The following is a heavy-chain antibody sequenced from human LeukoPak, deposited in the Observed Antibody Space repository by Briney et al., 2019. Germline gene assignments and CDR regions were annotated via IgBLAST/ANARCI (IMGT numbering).Heavy chain of an antibody. CDR1: GYTFGTSG. J-gene: IGHJ3*01. Sequence: ASVKVSCKAAGYTFGTSGITWVRQGPGQGLEWMGWISGNNGNTDYVKKFQGRVTMTRDTSTSTAYMELRNLKSDDTAVYFCARKPPYYDSDGPRWALDVWGQGAMVTVSS. D-gene: IGHD3-22*01. CDR3: ARKPPYYDSDGPRWALDV. V-gene: IGHV1-18*01. CDR2: ISGNNGNT.